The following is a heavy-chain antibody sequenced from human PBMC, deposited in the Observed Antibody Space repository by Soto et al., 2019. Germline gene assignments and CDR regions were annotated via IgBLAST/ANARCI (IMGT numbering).Heavy chain of an antibody. D-gene: IGHD2-15*01. J-gene: IGHJ4*02. CDR3: AKLVIGYCSGNTCDDY. Sequence: VQLLESGGGLILTGGYLRLSCAACGFTFSCGIHWLRQAPGKGLEWVAYISYDSSNKFYGDSVKGRFTISRDNSKNTQSLQMNSLRAEDTAVYYCAKLVIGYCSGNTCDDYWGQGTLVAVSS. V-gene: IGHV3-30*18. CDR2: ISYDSSNK. CDR1: GFTFSCG.